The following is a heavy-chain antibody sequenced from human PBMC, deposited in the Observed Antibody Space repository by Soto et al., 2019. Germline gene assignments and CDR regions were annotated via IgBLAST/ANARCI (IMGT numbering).Heavy chain of an antibody. CDR1: GFTFSDYY. CDR2: ISSGGDII. Sequence: GSLRLSCAGSGFTFSDYYMSWIRQAPGKGLEWVSYISSGGDIIYYADSVKGRFTISRDNAKNSLYLQMNSLRAEDTAVYYCARDLGYYASDGYFDYWGQGTLVTVSS. CDR3: ARDLGYYASDGYFDY. D-gene: IGHD3-22*01. V-gene: IGHV3-11*01. J-gene: IGHJ4*02.